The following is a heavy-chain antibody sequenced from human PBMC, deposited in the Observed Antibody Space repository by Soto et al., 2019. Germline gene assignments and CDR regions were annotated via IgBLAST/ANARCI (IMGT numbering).Heavy chain of an antibody. CDR2: IYSGGST. V-gene: IGHV3-53*01. Sequence: AGGSLRLTCAASGFTVSSNYMSWVRQAPGKGLEWVSVIYSGGSTYYADSVKGRFTISRDNSKNTLYLQMNSLRAEDTAVYYCARDGNYDSSGYYSNWFDPWGQGTLVTVSS. CDR1: GFTVSSNY. D-gene: IGHD3-22*01. CDR3: ARDGNYDSSGYYSNWFDP. J-gene: IGHJ5*02.